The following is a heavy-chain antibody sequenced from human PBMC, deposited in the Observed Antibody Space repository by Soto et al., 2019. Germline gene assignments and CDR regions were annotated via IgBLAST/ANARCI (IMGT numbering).Heavy chain of an antibody. CDR2: IYYSGST. D-gene: IGHD1-20*01. J-gene: IGHJ6*02. CDR1: GGSINSYY. CDR3: ARHNWNGYYYYGLDV. Sequence: SETLSLTCTVSGGSINSYYWSWIRQPPGKGLEWIGYIYYSGSTNYNPSLKSRVTFSVDTSKNRFSLKLSSVTAADTAVYYCARHNWNGYYYYGLDVWGQGTTVTVS. V-gene: IGHV4-59*01.